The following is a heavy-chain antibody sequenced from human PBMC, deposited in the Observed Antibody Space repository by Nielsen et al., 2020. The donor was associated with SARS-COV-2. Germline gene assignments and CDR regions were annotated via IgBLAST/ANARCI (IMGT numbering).Heavy chain of an antibody. J-gene: IGHJ2*01. D-gene: IGHD1-26*01. V-gene: IGHV4-61*01. CDR3: ARRAERRLFKAVGATDWYFDL. CDR2: IYYSGST. CDR1: GGSVSSGSYY. Sequence: SETLSLTCTVSGGSVSSGSYYWSWIRQPPGKGLEWIGYIYYSGSTNYNPSLKSRVTISVDTSKNQFSLKLSSVTAADTAVYYCARRAERRLFKAVGATDWYFDLWGRGTLVTVSS.